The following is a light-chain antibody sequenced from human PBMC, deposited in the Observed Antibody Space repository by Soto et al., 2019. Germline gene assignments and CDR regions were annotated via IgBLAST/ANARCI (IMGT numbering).Light chain of an antibody. Sequence: DIQMTQSPSTLSASVGDRVTITCRASQSISTWLAWYQQKPGKAPTLLIYHASSLASGVPSRFSGSGSGTEFTLTISSLQPDDFATYHCQQYNSYPRTVGQGTKVEIK. V-gene: IGKV1-5*01. CDR1: QSISTW. J-gene: IGKJ1*01. CDR2: HAS. CDR3: QQYNSYPRT.